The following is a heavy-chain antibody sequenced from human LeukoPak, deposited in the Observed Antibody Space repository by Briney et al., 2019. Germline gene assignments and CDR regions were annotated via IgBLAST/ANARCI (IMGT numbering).Heavy chain of an antibody. CDR1: GFTFDDYG. D-gene: IGHD2-15*01. J-gene: IGHJ4*02. V-gene: IGHV3-7*03. Sequence: GGSLRLSCAASGFTFDDYGMSWVRQAPGKGLEWVANIKQDGSEKYYVDSVKGRFTISRDNAKNSLYLQMNSLRAEDTAVYYCARDIEDCSGGSCYSAWFDYWGQGTLVTVSS. CDR2: IKQDGSEK. CDR3: ARDIEDCSGGSCYSAWFDY.